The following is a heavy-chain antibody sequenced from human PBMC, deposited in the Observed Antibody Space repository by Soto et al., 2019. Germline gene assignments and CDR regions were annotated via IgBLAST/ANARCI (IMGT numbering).Heavy chain of an antibody. V-gene: IGHV5-51*01. CDR3: VAVRDYYYYGMDV. D-gene: IGHD3-10*01. CDR1: GYSFTSYW. Sequence: GESLKISCKGSGYSFTSYWIGWVRQMPGKGLEWMGIIYPGDSDTRYSPSFQGQVTISADKYISTAYLQWSSLKASETAMYYCVAVRDYYYYGMDVWGQGTTVTVSS. CDR2: IYPGDSDT. J-gene: IGHJ6*02.